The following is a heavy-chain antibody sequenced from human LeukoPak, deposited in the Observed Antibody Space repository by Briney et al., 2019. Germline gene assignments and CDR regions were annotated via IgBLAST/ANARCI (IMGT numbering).Heavy chain of an antibody. J-gene: IGHJ4*02. Sequence: PGGSLRLSCAASGFTFSSYAMSWVRQAPGKGLEWVSAISGGDGSTYYADSVKGRFTISRDNSKNTLYLQMNSLRAEDTAVYYCAKATLPTCGGASCYYFDNWGQGTLVTVSS. CDR3: AKATLPTCGGASCYYFDN. V-gene: IGHV3-23*01. CDR2: ISGGDGST. CDR1: GFTFSSYA. D-gene: IGHD2-15*01.